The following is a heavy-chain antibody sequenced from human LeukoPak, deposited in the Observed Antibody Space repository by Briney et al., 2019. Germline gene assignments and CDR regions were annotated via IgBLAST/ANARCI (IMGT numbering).Heavy chain of an antibody. J-gene: IGHJ5*02. V-gene: IGHV1-2*02. CDR2: INPNSGGT. CDR3: ARSYDFWSGPPFDP. Sequence: ASVKVSCKASGYTFTGHYMHWVRQAPGQGLEWMGWINPNSGGTKYAQKVQGRVTLTSDTPISTAYMELSRLRCDDTAVYYCARSYDFWSGPPFDPWGQGTLVTVSS. D-gene: IGHD3-3*01. CDR1: GYTFTGHY.